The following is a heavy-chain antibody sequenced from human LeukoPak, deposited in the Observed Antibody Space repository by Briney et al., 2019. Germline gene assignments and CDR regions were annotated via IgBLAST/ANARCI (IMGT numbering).Heavy chain of an antibody. Sequence: SETLSLTCTISGGSVSDYYWSWIRQSPGKGLEWIGYIYHTGSTSYSPSLKSRVTISAGTSQNQFSLKLSSVTAADTAVYYCARVVVTATLGYYYYMDVWGKGTTVTISS. V-gene: IGHV4-59*02. D-gene: IGHD2-21*02. J-gene: IGHJ6*03. CDR3: ARVVVTATLGYYYYMDV. CDR2: IYHTGST. CDR1: GGSVSDYY.